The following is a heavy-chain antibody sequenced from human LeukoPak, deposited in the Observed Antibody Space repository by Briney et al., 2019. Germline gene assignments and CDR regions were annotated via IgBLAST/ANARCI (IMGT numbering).Heavy chain of an antibody. CDR1: GFTFSSYW. D-gene: IGHD3-10*01. Sequence: GGSLRLSCAASGFTFSSYWMHWVRQAPGKGLEWVSVISGSGVSTYYADSVKGRFTISRDNAKNSLYLQMNSLRAEDTAVYYCARVLWFGELDYWGQGTLVTVSS. V-gene: IGHV3-21*01. CDR3: ARVLWFGELDY. J-gene: IGHJ4*02. CDR2: ISGSGVST.